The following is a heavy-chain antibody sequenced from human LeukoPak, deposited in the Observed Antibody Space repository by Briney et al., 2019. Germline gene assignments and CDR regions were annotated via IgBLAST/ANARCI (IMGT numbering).Heavy chain of an antibody. CDR3: ARSSVVAANWFDP. Sequence: GASVKVSCKASGGTFSSYAISWVRPAPGQGLEWMGRIIPILGIANYAQKFQGGVTITADKSTSTAYMELSSLRSEDTAVYYCARSSVVAANWFDPWGQGTLVTVSS. CDR1: GGTFSSYA. J-gene: IGHJ5*02. CDR2: IIPILGIA. V-gene: IGHV1-69*04. D-gene: IGHD2-15*01.